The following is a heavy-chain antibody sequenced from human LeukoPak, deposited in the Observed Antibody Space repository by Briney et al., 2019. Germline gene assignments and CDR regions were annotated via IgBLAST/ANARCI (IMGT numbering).Heavy chain of an antibody. CDR3: ARGGKEAHAFDI. CDR2: IIPIFGTA. J-gene: IGHJ3*02. V-gene: IGHV1-69*01. CDR1: GGTFSSYA. Sequence: SVKVSCKASGGTFSSYAISWVRQAPGQGLEWMGGIIPIFGTANCAQKFQGRVTITADESTSTAYMELSSLRSEDTAVYYCARGGKEAHAFDIWGQGTMVTVSS.